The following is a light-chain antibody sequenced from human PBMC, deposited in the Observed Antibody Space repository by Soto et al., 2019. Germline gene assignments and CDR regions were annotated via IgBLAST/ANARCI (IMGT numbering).Light chain of an antibody. J-gene: IGKJ4*01. CDR3: QQANSFPLT. Sequence: EIVMTQSPATLSVSPGERATLSCRASQSISSNLAWYQQKPGQAPRLLIYDASTRATGIPARFSGSGSGTEFTLTISSLQPEDFATYYCQQANSFPLTFGGGTKVDIK. CDR2: DAS. V-gene: IGKV3-15*01. CDR1: QSISSN.